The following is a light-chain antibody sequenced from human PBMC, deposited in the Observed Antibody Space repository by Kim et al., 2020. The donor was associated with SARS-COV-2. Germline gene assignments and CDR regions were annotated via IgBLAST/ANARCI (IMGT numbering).Light chain of an antibody. Sequence: SASVGDRVTLTCRASQSISTWLAWYQQKPGKAPKLLIYKASILESGVPSRFSGSGSGTEFTLSISSLQPDDFATYYCQQYNSPVTFGGGTKVDIK. CDR1: QSISTW. CDR2: KAS. J-gene: IGKJ4*01. CDR3: QQYNSPVT. V-gene: IGKV1-5*03.